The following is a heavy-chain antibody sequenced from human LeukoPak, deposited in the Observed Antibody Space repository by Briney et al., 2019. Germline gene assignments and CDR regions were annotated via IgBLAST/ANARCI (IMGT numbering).Heavy chain of an antibody. CDR3: ARPLCGGDCYSGGAAFDI. CDR2: ICYSGST. Sequence: PSETLSLTCTVSGGSISSSSYYWGWIRQPPGKGLEWIGSICYSGSTYYNPSLKSRVTISVDTSKNQFSLKLSSVTAADTAVYYCARPLCGGDCYSGGAAFDIWGQGTMVTVSS. D-gene: IGHD2-21*02. V-gene: IGHV4-39*01. J-gene: IGHJ3*02. CDR1: GGSISSSSYY.